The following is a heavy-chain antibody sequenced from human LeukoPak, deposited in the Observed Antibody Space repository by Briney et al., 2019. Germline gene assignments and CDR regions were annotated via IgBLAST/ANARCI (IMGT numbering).Heavy chain of an antibody. J-gene: IGHJ4*02. CDR3: ARDSHGKTPFDY. V-gene: IGHV3-30*02. Sequence: QSGGSLRLSCAASGFTFSSYGMDWVRQAPGKGLEWVAFIRLDGSTKYYADSVKGRFTISRDNSKNTLYLQMNSLRAEDTAVYYCARDSHGKTPFDYWGQGTLVTVSS. CDR1: GFTFSSYG. CDR2: IRLDGSTK.